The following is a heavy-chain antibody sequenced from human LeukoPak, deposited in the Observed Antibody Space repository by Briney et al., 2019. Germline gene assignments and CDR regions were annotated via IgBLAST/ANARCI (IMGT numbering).Heavy chain of an antibody. CDR3: ARWARDYYGSGSYPGDY. CDR1: GFTFSSYE. J-gene: IGHJ4*02. CDR2: ISSSGSTI. Sequence: GGSLRLSCVASGFTFSSYEMNWVRQAPGKGLEWVSYISSSGSTIYYADSVKGRFTISRDNAKNSLYLQMNSLRAEDMAVYYCARWARDYYGSGSYPGDYWGQGTLVTVSS. V-gene: IGHV3-48*03. D-gene: IGHD3-10*01.